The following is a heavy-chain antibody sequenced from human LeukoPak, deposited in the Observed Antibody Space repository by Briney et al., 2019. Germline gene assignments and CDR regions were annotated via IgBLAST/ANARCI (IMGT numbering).Heavy chain of an antibody. J-gene: IGHJ4*02. CDR2: ISGGRSYT. CDR1: GFSFSDNY. V-gene: IGHV3-11*03. CDR3: ATHAAQYSTFDY. D-gene: IGHD2/OR15-2a*01. Sequence: GGSLRLSCAAAGFSFSDNYMRWIRQAPGKGLEGVSYISGGRSYTNYAGSVKGRFTISRDNANNSLFLQMNSRRAEDTAVYYCATHAAQYSTFDYWGQGTLVTVSS.